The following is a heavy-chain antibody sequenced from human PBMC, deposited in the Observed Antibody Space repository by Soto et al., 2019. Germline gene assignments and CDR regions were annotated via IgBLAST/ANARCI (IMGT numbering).Heavy chain of an antibody. Sequence: QVQLVQSGAEVKKPGSSVKVSCKASGGTFSSYAISWVRQAPGQGLEWMGGIIPIFGTANYAQKFQGRVTITADKSTRTAYMELSSLRSEDTAVYYCARDTHDGSGGRYWFDPWGQGTLVTVSS. CDR2: IIPIFGTA. V-gene: IGHV1-69*06. J-gene: IGHJ5*02. CDR3: ARDTHDGSGGRYWFDP. D-gene: IGHD2-15*01. CDR1: GGTFSSYA.